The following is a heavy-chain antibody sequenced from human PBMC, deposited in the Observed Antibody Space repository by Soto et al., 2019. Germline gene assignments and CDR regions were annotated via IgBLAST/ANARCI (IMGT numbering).Heavy chain of an antibody. CDR3: ARFYYDSSGYLPSPYYYYYGMDV. CDR2: IKQDGSEK. J-gene: IGHJ6*02. Sequence: PGGSLRLSCAASGFTFSSYWMSWVRQAPGKGLEWVANIKQDGSEKYYVDSVKGRFTISRDNAKNSLYLQMNSLRAEVTAVYYFARFYYDSSGYLPSPYYYYYGMDVWGQGTTVTVSS. D-gene: IGHD3-22*01. CDR1: GFTFSSYW. V-gene: IGHV3-7*04.